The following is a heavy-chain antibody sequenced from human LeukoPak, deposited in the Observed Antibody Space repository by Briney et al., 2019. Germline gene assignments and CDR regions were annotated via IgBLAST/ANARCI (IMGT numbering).Heavy chain of an antibody. CDR1: GGSISSYY. CDR3: ARESVEYDFWSGANWFDP. D-gene: IGHD3-3*01. Sequence: PSETLSLTCTVSGGSISSYYWSWIRQPPGKGLERIGYIYYSGSTNYNPSLKSRVTISVDTSKNQFSLKLSSVTAADTAVYYCARESVEYDFWSGANWFDPWGQGTLVTVSS. V-gene: IGHV4-59*01. CDR2: IYYSGST. J-gene: IGHJ5*02.